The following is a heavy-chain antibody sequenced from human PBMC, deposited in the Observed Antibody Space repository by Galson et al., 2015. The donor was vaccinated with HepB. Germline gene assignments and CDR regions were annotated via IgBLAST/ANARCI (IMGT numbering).Heavy chain of an antibody. V-gene: IGHV3-21*01. CDR1: GFTFSSYS. J-gene: IGHJ4*02. Sequence: SLRLSCAASGFTFSSYSMNWVRQAPGKGLEWVSSISSSSSYIYYADSVKGRFTISRDNAKNSLYLQMNSLRAEDTAVYYCATNLVVPAARFDYWGQGTLVTVSS. CDR2: ISSSSSYI. CDR3: ATNLVVPAARFDY. D-gene: IGHD2-2*01.